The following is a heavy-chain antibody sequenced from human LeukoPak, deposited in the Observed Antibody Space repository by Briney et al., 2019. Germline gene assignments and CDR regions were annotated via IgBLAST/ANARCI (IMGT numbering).Heavy chain of an antibody. CDR2: IYDTGST. J-gene: IGHJ3*02. CDR3: ARQVATKGEWAFDI. Sequence: SETLSLTCTVSGGSISTYYWSWIRQPPGKGLEWIGYIYDTGSTNNNPSLKSRVTISVDTSRNQFSLKLSFVTATDTAIYYCARQVATKGEWAFDIWGQGTMVAASS. D-gene: IGHD5-12*01. V-gene: IGHV4-59*08. CDR1: GGSISTYY.